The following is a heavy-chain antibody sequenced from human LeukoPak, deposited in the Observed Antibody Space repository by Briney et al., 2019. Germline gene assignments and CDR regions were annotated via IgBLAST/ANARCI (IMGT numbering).Heavy chain of an antibody. Sequence: SQALSLTCAVSGGSISSGGYSWSWIQQPPGKGLEWIGYIYHSGSTYYNPSLKSRVTISVDRSKNQFSLKLSSVTAADTAVYYCARVGIAVAGRVGWFDPWGQGTLVTVSS. CDR1: GGSISSGGYS. CDR3: ARVGIAVAGRVGWFDP. D-gene: IGHD6-19*01. CDR2: IYHSGST. J-gene: IGHJ5*02. V-gene: IGHV4-30-2*01.